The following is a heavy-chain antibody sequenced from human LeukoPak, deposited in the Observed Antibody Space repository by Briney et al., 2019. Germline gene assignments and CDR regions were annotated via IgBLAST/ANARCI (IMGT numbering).Heavy chain of an antibody. J-gene: IGHJ4*02. V-gene: IGHV4-34*01. D-gene: IGHD1-20*01. CDR2: INHSGST. Sequence: GSLRLSCAASGFTFSDYYMSWIRQPPGKGLEWIGEINHSGSTNYNPSLKSRVTISVDTSKNQFSLKLSSVTAADTAVYYCARGSLNWNLDYFDYWGQGTLVTVSS. CDR1: GFTFSDYY. CDR3: ARGSLNWNLDYFDY.